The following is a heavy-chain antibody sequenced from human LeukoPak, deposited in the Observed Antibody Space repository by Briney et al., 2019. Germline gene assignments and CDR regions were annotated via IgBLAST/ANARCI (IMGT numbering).Heavy chain of an antibody. D-gene: IGHD6-19*01. V-gene: IGHV3-43*02. CDR3: ARESESSGWYDY. Sequence: GGSLRLSRAAPGFMFHDYAIHWVRQAPGKGLEWVSLISGDGGSTFYADSVKGRFTISRDNSKNSPYLQMNSLRSDDTALYYCARESESSGWYDYWGQGTLVTVSS. CDR2: ISGDGGST. J-gene: IGHJ4*02. CDR1: GFMFHDYA.